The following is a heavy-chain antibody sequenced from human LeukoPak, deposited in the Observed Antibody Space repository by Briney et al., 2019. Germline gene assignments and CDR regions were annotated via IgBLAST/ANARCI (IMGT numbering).Heavy chain of an antibody. Sequence: ASVKVPCKASGYTFTSYYMHWVRQAPGQGLEWMGIINPSGGSTSYAQKFQGRVTMTRDTSTSTVYMELSSLRSEDTAVYYCARDGGYGSGSYGMDVWGKGTTVTVSS. CDR3: ARDGGYGSGSYGMDV. D-gene: IGHD3-10*01. CDR1: GYTFTSYY. CDR2: INPSGGST. V-gene: IGHV1-46*01. J-gene: IGHJ6*04.